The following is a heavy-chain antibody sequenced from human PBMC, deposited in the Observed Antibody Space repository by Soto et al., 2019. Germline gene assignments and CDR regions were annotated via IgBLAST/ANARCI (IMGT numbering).Heavy chain of an antibody. J-gene: IGHJ6*02. CDR1: GGSISSDGNY. V-gene: IGHV4-31*01. CDR3: ARARMVRGIISYYGMDV. D-gene: IGHD3-10*01. CDR2: IYYSGST. Sequence: QVQLQESGPGLVKSSQTLSLTCTVSGGSISSDGNYWSWIRQHPGKGLEWIGYIYYSGSTNYNPSRTSQVHISVDTSKNQFSLKLNSVTAADTAVYYCARARMVRGIISYYGMDVWGQGTTVTVSS.